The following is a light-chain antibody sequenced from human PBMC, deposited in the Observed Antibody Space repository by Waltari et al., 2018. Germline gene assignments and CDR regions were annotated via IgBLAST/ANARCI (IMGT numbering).Light chain of an antibody. V-gene: IGKV4-1*01. CDR1: QSVLYSSNNKNY. Sequence: IVMTQSPDSLAVSLAERATINCKSSQSVLYSSNNKNYLAWYQQKPGQPRKLLIYWASNRESGVPDRFSGSGSGTDVTLTISSLQAEDVAVYDCQQYYSSLSWTFGQGTKVEIK. J-gene: IGKJ1*01. CDR2: WAS. CDR3: QQYYSSLSWT.